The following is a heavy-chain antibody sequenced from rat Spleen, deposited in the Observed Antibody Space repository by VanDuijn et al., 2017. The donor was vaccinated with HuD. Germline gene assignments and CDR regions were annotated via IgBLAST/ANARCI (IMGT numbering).Heavy chain of an antibody. J-gene: IGHJ3*01. D-gene: IGHD1-12*02. CDR3: ARSDGTHYYLPFAN. CDR2: INSAGST. CDR1: GYSIKSSYR. Sequence: EVQLQESGPGLVKPSQSLSLTCSVTGYSIKSSYRWNWIRKFPGNKLEWMGYINSAGSTIYNPSLESRISITRDTSKNQFFLQVNSVTTEDTGTYYCARSDGTHYYLPFANWGQGTLVTVSS. V-gene: IGHV3-3*01.